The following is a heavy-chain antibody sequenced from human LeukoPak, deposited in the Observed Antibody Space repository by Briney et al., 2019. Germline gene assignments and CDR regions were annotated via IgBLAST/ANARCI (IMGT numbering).Heavy chain of an antibody. D-gene: IGHD1-1*01. J-gene: IGHJ4*02. CDR2: LNLDGSDK. Sequence: HPGGSLRLSCVVSGFTFSESWMSWVRQAPGKGLGWVVSLNLDGSDKYYVDSVKGRFTISRDNAKNSLYLQMDSLRVEDTAVYYCAKGKRYPDYWGQGTLVTVSS. CDR1: GFTFSESW. V-gene: IGHV3-7*03. CDR3: AKGKRYPDY.